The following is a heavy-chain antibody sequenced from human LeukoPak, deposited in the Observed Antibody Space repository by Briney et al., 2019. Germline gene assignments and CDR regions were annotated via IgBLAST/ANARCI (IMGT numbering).Heavy chain of an antibody. CDR2: ISSSSSYI. CDR3: AKNYYDSSGLFDY. Sequence: GGPLRLSCAASGFTCNSYSMNWVRQAPGKGLEWVSSISSSSSYIYYADSVKGRFTISRDNAKNSLHLQMNSLRAEDTAVYYCAKNYYDSSGLFDYWGQGTLVIVSS. V-gene: IGHV3-21*01. J-gene: IGHJ4*02. CDR1: GFTCNSYS. D-gene: IGHD3-22*01.